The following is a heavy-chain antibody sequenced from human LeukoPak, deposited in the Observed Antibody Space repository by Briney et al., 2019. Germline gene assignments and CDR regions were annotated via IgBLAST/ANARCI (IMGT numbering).Heavy chain of an antibody. Sequence: GGSLRLSCAASGLTVNSNYMNWVRQAPGKGLQWVSVIYSGGTTYYADSVKGRFTISRDNSKNTLYPQMNSLRAEDTAVYYCARALLVRNGYNYSPNYFDYWGQGTLVTVSS. D-gene: IGHD5-24*01. CDR2: IYSGGTT. CDR3: ARALLVRNGYNYSPNYFDY. J-gene: IGHJ4*02. V-gene: IGHV3-53*01. CDR1: GLTVNSNY.